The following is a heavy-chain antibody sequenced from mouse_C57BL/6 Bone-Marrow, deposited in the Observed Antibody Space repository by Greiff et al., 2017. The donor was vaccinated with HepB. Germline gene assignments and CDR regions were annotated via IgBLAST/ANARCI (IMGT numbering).Heavy chain of an antibody. CDR3: TRDPITTVVATRDAMDY. D-gene: IGHD1-1*01. Sequence: EVKLMESGEGLVKPGGSLKLSCAASGFTFSSYAMSWVRQTPEKRLEWVAYISSGGDYIYYADTVKGRFTISRDNARNTLYLQMSSLKSEDTAMYYCTRDPITTVVATRDAMDYWGQGTSVTVSS. CDR1: GFTFSSYA. CDR2: ISSGGDYI. J-gene: IGHJ4*01. V-gene: IGHV5-9-1*02.